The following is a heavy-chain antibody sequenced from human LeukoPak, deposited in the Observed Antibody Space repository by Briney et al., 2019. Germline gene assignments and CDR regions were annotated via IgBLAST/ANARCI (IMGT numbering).Heavy chain of an antibody. Sequence: SETLSLTCTVSGGSISSYYWSWVRQPPGKGLEWIGYIYYSGSTNYNPSLKSRVTISVDTSKNQFSLKLSSVTAADTPVYYCARGRGSGKFPGLFDYWGQGTLVTVSS. CDR1: GGSISSYY. D-gene: IGHD6-19*01. CDR3: ARGRGSGKFPGLFDY. CDR2: IYYSGST. J-gene: IGHJ4*02. V-gene: IGHV4-59*01.